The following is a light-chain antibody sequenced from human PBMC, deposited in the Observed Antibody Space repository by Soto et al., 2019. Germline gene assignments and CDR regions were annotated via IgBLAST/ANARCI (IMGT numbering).Light chain of an antibody. CDR1: QSLLHSNGYNY. J-gene: IGKJ1*01. CDR2: LGS. CDR3: MQALQNPWT. Sequence: DILMAQSPLSLPFTPGEPSSISCRSSQSLLHSNGYNYLDWYLQKPGQSPQLLIYLGSNRASGVPDRFSGSGSGTNFTLEISRVEAEDVGIYYCMQALQNPWTFGQGTKVDI. V-gene: IGKV2-28*01.